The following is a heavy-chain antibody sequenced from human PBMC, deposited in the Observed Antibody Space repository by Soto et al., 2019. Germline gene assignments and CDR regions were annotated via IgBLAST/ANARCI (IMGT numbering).Heavy chain of an antibody. V-gene: IGHV1-69*08. J-gene: IGHJ4*02. Sequence: QVQLVQSGAEVKKPGSSVKVSCKASGGTFSSYTINWVRQAPGQGLEWMGHLPPTPHTANPPQKFQGRVTITADKSTSXAYMELSSLRSEDTAMYYCARDMGSFGDYGDLFDYWGQGTLVIVSS. CDR1: GGTFSSYT. D-gene: IGHD4-17*01. CDR3: ARDMGSFGDYGDLFDY. CDR2: LPPTPHTA.